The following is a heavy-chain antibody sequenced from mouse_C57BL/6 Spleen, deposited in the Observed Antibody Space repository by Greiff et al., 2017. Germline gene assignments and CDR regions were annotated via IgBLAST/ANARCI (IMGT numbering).Heavy chain of an antibody. J-gene: IGHJ3*01. CDR3: ASIYYDYVDPAWFAY. D-gene: IGHD2-4*01. V-gene: IGHV2-2*01. CDR2: IWSGGST. Sequence: VKVEESGPGLVQPSQSLSITCTVSGFSLTSYGVHWVRQSPGKGLEWLGVIWSGGSTDYNAAFISRLSISTDNSKSQVFFKMNSLQADETAIYYCASIYYDYVDPAWFAYWGQGTLVTVSA. CDR1: GFSLTSYG.